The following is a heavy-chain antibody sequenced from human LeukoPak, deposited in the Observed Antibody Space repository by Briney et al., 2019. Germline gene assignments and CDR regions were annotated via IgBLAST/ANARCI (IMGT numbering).Heavy chain of an antibody. J-gene: IGHJ4*02. D-gene: IGHD5-18*01. CDR2: ISHSGST. Sequence: KPSETLSLTCAVYGGSFSGYYWSWIRQPPGKGLEWIGEISHSGSTNYNPSLKSRVTISVDTSKNQFSLNLSSVTAADTAVYFCARGRYSFGYWGQGTLVTVSS. V-gene: IGHV4-34*01. CDR3: ARGRYSFGY. CDR1: GGSFSGYY.